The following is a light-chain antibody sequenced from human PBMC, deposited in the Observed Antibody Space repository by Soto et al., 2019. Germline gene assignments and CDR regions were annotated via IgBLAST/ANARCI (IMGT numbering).Light chain of an antibody. CDR1: QSLLYNSNNKNY. V-gene: IGKV4-1*01. J-gene: IGKJ1*01. Sequence: DIVMTQSPDSLAASLGERATINCKSSQSLLYNSNNKNYLAWFQQKSGQPPKLLIYWASTRESGVPDRFSGSGSGTDFTLTVSSLQAEDVAVYYCQQYYNGPWTFGQGTRVEIK. CDR3: QQYYNGPWT. CDR2: WAS.